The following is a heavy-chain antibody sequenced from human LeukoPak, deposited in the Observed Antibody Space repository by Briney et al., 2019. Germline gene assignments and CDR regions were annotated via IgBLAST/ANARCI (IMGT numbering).Heavy chain of an antibody. CDR3: ASISSGWYWDY. V-gene: IGHV3-64*04. D-gene: IGHD6-19*01. J-gene: IGHJ4*02. CDR1: GFTFSSYA. CDR2: ISSNGGST. Sequence: PGGSLRLSCSASGFTFSSYAMHWVRQAPGKGLEYVSAISSNGGSTYYADSVKGRFTISRDNAKNSLYLQMNSLRAEDTAVYYCASISSGWYWDYWGQGTLVTVSS.